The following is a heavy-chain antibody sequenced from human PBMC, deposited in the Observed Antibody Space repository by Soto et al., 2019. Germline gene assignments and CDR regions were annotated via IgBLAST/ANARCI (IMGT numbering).Heavy chain of an antibody. CDR3: ARDLMGWLQEENYYYYGMDV. Sequence: PGGSLRLSCAASGFTFSSYAMHWVRQAPGKGLEWVAVISYDGSNKYYADSVKGRFTISRDNSKNTLYLQMNSLRAEDTAVYYCARDLMGWLQEENYYYYGMDVWGQGTTVTVSS. D-gene: IGHD2-8*01. J-gene: IGHJ6*02. CDR2: ISYDGSNK. CDR1: GFTFSSYA. V-gene: IGHV3-30-3*01.